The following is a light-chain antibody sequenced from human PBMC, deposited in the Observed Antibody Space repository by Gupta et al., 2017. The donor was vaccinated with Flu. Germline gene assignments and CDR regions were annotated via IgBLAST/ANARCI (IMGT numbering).Light chain of an antibody. Sequence: PSSLSASVGDRVTITCRASQNISTYLNWYQQKPGKAPKLLIYAASSLQSGVPSRFSGSGSETXFTLTIXSLQPEDFANNYCQQSYSTPSTFGXATKLEIK. J-gene: IGKJ2*01. V-gene: IGKV1-39*01. CDR3: QQSYSTPST. CDR1: QNISTY. CDR2: AAS.